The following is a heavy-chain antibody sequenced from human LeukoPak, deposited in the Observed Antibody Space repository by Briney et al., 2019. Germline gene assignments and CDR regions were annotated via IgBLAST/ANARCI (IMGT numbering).Heavy chain of an antibody. Sequence: GGSLRLSCAASGFTFSSYAMSWVRQAPGKRLERVSVISGSGGTTYSADSVRGRFTISRDNSKNTLYLQMNSLRAEDTAAYYCARERGNNGGNTNGYFDYWGQGTLVTVSS. CDR1: GFTFSSYA. J-gene: IGHJ4*02. V-gene: IGHV3-23*01. CDR3: ARERGNNGGNTNGYFDY. CDR2: ISGSGGTT. D-gene: IGHD4-23*01.